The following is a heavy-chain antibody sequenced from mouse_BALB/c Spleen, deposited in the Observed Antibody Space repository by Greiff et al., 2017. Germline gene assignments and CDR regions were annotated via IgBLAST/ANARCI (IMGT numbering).Heavy chain of an antibody. V-gene: IGHV2-9*02. CDR2: IWAGGST. CDR3: ARDRQLEGYYFDY. J-gene: IGHJ2*01. Sequence: VQLQQSGPGLVAPSQSLSITCTVSGFSLTSYGVHWVRQPPGKGLEWLGVIWAGGSTNYNSALMSRLSISKDNSKSQVFLKMNSLQTDDTAMYYCARDRQLEGYYFDYWGQGTTLTVSS. D-gene: IGHD6-1*01. CDR1: GFSLTSYG.